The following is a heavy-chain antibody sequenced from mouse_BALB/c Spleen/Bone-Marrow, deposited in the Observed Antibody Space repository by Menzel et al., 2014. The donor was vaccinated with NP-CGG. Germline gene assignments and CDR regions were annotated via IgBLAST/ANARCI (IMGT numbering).Heavy chain of an antibody. J-gene: IGHJ2*01. Sequence: EAQLVESGGDLVKPGGSLKLSCAASGFTFSSYGMTWVRQIPGKRLEWVGTFSSGGSYTFYPHSVKGRFTISRDHAKNTLNLQMTKLKAEEAAMYYCARRRDYDYFDYWGQGTTLTVSS. CDR3: ARRRDYDYFDY. V-gene: IGHV5-6*01. D-gene: IGHD2-4*01. CDR1: GFTFSSYG. CDR2: FSSGGSYT.